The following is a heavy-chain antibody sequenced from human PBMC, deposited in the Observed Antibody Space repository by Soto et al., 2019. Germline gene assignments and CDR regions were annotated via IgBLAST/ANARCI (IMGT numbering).Heavy chain of an antibody. J-gene: IGHJ4*02. Sequence: EVQLVESGGGLVQPGGSLRLSCAASGFTFSSYWMSWVRQTPGKGLEWVANIKQDGSEKYYVDSVKGRFTISRDKAKNTLYLQMNSLRAEDTAVYYCARDGLILHPVDYWGQGTLVTVSS. D-gene: IGHD1-26*01. CDR1: GFTFSSYW. V-gene: IGHV3-7*01. CDR3: ARDGLILHPVDY. CDR2: IKQDGSEK.